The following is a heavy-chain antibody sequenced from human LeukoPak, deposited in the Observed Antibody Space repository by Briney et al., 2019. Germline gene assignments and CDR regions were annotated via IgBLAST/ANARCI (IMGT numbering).Heavy chain of an antibody. J-gene: IGHJ4*02. CDR3: AKIEGKYQLANVPDH. D-gene: IGHD2-2*01. CDR1: GFTFSTYG. Sequence: PGGSLRLSCAASGFTFSTYGMHWVRQAPGKGLEWVAFIRYDGNNKYYADSVKGRFTISRDNSKNTLYLHTNSLRTEDTAVYYCAKIEGKYQLANVPDHWGQGTLVTVSS. V-gene: IGHV3-30*02. CDR2: IRYDGNNK.